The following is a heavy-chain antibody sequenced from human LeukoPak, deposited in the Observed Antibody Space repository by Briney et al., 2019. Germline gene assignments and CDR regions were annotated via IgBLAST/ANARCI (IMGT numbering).Heavy chain of an antibody. J-gene: IGHJ4*02. CDR3: AKIGSGYYYWPDY. V-gene: IGHV3-23*01. D-gene: IGHD3-22*01. CDR2: ISGSGGTT. Sequence: LPGGSLRLSCAASGFTFSSHAMSWVRQAPGKGLEWVSAISGSGGTTYYADSVKGRFTISRDNSKNTLYLQMNSLRAEDTAVYYCAKIGSGYYYWPDYWGQGTLVTVSS. CDR1: GFTFSSHA.